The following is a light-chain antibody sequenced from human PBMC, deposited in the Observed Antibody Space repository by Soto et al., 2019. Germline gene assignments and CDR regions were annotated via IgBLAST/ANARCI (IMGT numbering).Light chain of an antibody. J-gene: IGLJ1*01. CDR1: SSDIGSYNL. CDR3: SSYTSSSTLV. CDR2: EAT. V-gene: IGLV2-14*02. Sequence: QSALTQPASVSGSPGQSITISCTGTSSDIGSYNLVSWYQHHPGKAPKLIIYEATKRPPGVSNRFSASTSGNTASLTISGLQAEDEADYYCSSYTSSSTLVFGTGTKLTVL.